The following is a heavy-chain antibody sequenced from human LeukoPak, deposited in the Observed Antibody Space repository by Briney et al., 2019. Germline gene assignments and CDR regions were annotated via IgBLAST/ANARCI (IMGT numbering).Heavy chain of an antibody. CDR3: ARENTATYSGSFESDY. J-gene: IGHJ4*02. CDR1: GYTFTSYG. CDR2: ISAYNGNT. D-gene: IGHD1-26*01. Sequence: GASVKVSCKASGYTFTSYGISWVRQAPGQGLEWMGWISAYNGNTKYAQKFQGRVTMTTDTSTSTAYMELRSLRSDDTAVYYCARENTATYSGSFESDYWGQGTLVTVSS. V-gene: IGHV1-18*01.